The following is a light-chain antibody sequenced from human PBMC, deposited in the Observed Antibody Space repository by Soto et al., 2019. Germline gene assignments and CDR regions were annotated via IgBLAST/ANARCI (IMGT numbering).Light chain of an antibody. CDR1: SSDVGGYNY. CDR2: EVS. V-gene: IGLV2-14*01. Sequence: QSVLTQPASVSGSPGQSITLSCTGTSSDVGGYNYVSWYQQLPGKAPKLMIYEVSNRPSGVSIRFSGSKSGNTASLAICGLRPDDEADYYCISYTSTSNPYVFGTGTKLTVL. CDR3: ISYTSTSNPYV. J-gene: IGLJ1*01.